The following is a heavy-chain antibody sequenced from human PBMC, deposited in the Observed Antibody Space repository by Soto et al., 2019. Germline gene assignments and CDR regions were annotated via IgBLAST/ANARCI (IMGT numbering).Heavy chain of an antibody. J-gene: IGHJ5*02. CDR1: GFTFSGYW. CDR2: IDGDGTST. CDR3: ARDPRNLGLDP. D-gene: IGHD4-4*01. Sequence: PGGSLRLSCAASGFTFSGYWMYWVRRSPGKGLVRGSRIDGDGTSTGYADSVKGRFTISRDNAKNTLYLQMNSLRAEDTAVYYCARDPRNLGLDPWGLGT. V-gene: IGHV3-74*01.